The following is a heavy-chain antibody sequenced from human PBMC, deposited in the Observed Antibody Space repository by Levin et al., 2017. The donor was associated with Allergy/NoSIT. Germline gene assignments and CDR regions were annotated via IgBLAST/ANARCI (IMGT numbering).Heavy chain of an antibody. CDR1: GFTVSSNY. Sequence: GGSLRLSCAASGFTVSSNYMSWVRQAPGKGLEWVSVIYSGGSTYYADSVKGRFTISRDNSKNTLYLQMNSLRAEDTAVYYCARTIGYSSGWSDAFDIWGQGTMVTVSS. CDR3: ARTIGYSSGWSDAFDI. V-gene: IGHV3-53*01. J-gene: IGHJ3*02. D-gene: IGHD6-19*01. CDR2: IYSGGST.